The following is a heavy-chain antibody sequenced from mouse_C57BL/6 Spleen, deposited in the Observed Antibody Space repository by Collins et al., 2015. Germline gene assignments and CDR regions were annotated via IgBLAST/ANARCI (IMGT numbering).Heavy chain of an antibody. CDR2: IDPSDSET. CDR1: GYTFTSYW. Sequence: QVHLQQPGAELVRPGSSVKLSCKASGYTFTSYWIHWVKQRPIQGLEWIGNIDPSDSETHYNQKFKDKATLTVDKSSSTAYMQLSSLTSEDSAVYYCVPDPFDYWGQGTTLTVSS. J-gene: IGHJ2*01. V-gene: IGHV1-52*01. CDR3: VPDPFDY.